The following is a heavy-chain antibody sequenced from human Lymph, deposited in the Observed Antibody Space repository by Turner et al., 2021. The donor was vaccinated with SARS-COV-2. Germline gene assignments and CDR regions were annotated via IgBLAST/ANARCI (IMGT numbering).Heavy chain of an antibody. D-gene: IGHD3-10*01. Sequence: QVQLVDSGGGVVQPGRSLRLSCAASGFIFSSYAIYWVRQAAGKGLGWVAVISYDGSDKYYADSVKGRFTILRDNSKNTLHLKMNSMRAEDTAVYYCARGDYYGSGSYPGKTFDYWGQGTLVTVSS. V-gene: IGHV3-30-3*01. CDR1: GFIFSSYA. CDR2: ISYDGSDK. CDR3: ARGDYYGSGSYPGKTFDY. J-gene: IGHJ4*02.